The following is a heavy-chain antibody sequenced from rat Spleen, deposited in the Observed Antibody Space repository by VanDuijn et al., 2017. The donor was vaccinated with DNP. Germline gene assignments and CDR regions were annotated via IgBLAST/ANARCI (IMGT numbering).Heavy chain of an antibody. CDR2: INTGSGGT. CDR1: GYIFTSNY. CDR3: ARWDRDTGFVY. D-gene: IGHD4-3*01. V-gene: IGHV1-43*01. J-gene: IGHJ3*01. Sequence: QVQLQQSGAELAKPGSSVEISCKASGYIFTSNYIGWIKQTTGQGLQYIGYINTGSGGTNYNEKFKGKATLTVDKSSRTAFMQLTSLTPDDSAVYFCARWDRDTGFVYWGQGTLVTVSS.